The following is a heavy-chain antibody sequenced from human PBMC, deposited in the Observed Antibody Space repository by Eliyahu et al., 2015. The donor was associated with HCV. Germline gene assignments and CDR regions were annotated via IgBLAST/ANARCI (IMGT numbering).Heavy chain of an antibody. J-gene: IGHJ4*01. CDR3: ARDGGGITEEIDY. CDR1: GFTFSSYS. Sequence: EVQLVESGGGLVKPGGSLRLSCAASGFTFSSYSMNWVRQAPGKGLEGVSSISSSSSYIYYADSVKGRFTISRDNAKNSLYLQMNSLRAEDTAVYYCARDGGGITEEIDYWGQGNPGHRLL. CDR2: ISSSSSYI. D-gene: IGHD1-20*01. V-gene: IGHV3-21*01.